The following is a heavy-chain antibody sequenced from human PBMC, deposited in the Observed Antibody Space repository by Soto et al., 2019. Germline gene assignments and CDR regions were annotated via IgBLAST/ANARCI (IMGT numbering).Heavy chain of an antibody. CDR3: AKDDCSGDSCYSVYFDY. Sequence: GGSLRLSCAASGFTFSTYAMSWVRQAPGKGLEWVSAISGSGDSTYYADSVKGRFTIFRDNSKNTLYLQMNSLRADDTAVYYCAKDDCSGDSCYSVYFDYWGQGTLVTVSS. CDR2: ISGSGDST. J-gene: IGHJ4*02. V-gene: IGHV3-23*01. CDR1: GFTFSTYA. D-gene: IGHD2-15*01.